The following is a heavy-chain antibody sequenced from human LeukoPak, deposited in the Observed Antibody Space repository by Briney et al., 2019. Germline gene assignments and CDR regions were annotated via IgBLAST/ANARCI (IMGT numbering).Heavy chain of an antibody. Sequence: QPGGSLRLSCAASGFTISGFFMTWVRQAPGKGLEWVANIKEDGSEKYYVDSVRSRFTISRDNAKNSLYLQMNNLRAEDTAVYYCARPFGNGWFLRDYWGRGTLVTVSS. V-gene: IGHV3-7*01. J-gene: IGHJ4*02. D-gene: IGHD6-19*01. CDR2: IKEDGSEK. CDR1: GFTISGFF. CDR3: ARPFGNGWFLRDY.